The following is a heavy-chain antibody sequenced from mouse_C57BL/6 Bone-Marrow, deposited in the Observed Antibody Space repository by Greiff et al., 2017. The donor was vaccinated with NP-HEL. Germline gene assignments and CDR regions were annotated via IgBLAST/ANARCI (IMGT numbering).Heavy chain of an antibody. CDR1: GFTFSSYA. D-gene: IGHD4-1*01. J-gene: IGHJ3*01. V-gene: IGHV5-4*01. CDR3: ARVLLLGQDAY. CDR2: ISDGGSYT. Sequence: EVQRVESGGGLVKPGGSLKLSCAASGFTFSSYAMSWVRQTPEKRLEWVATISDGGSYTYYPDNVKGRFTISRDNAKNNLYLQMSHLKSEDTAMYYCARVLLLGQDAYWGQGTLVTVSA.